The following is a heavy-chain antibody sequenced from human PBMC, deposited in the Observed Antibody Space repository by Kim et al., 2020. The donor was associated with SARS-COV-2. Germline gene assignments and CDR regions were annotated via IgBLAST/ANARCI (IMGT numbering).Heavy chain of an antibody. J-gene: IGHJ4*02. Sequence: STSYAQKFQGRVTLTRDTSTSTVYMELSSLRSEDTAVYYCARAGLPDFDYWGQGTLVTVSS. D-gene: IGHD2-2*01. CDR3: ARAGLPDFDY. CDR2: ST. V-gene: IGHV1-46*03.